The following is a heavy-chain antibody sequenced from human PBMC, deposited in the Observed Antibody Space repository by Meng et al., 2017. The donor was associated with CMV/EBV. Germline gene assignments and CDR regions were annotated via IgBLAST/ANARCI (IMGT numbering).Heavy chain of an antibody. CDR2: IYYSGST. CDR1: GGSISSGDYY. CDR3: ARDNRRGGVDY. D-gene: IGHD3-3*01. V-gene: IGHV4-30-4*08. Sequence: QVKLQESGPGPVKPSQTLSLTRTVSGGSISSGDYYWSWIRQPPGKGLEWIGYIYYSGSTYYNPSLKSRVTISVDTSKNQFSLKLSSVTAADTAVYYCARDNRRGGVDYWGQGTLVTVSS. J-gene: IGHJ4*02.